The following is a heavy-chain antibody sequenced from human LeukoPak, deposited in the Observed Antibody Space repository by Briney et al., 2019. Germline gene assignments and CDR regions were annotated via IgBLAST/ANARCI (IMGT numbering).Heavy chain of an antibody. CDR1: GGSISSGDYY. CDR2: IYYSGTT. Sequence: SETLSLTCTVSGGSISSGDYYWSWIRQPPGKGLEWIGYIYYSGTTYYNPSLKSRVTISIDTSKNQFSLKLSSVTAADTAVYYCARWLTLERFDYWGQGTLVTVSS. V-gene: IGHV4-30-4*08. D-gene: IGHD4/OR15-4a*01. J-gene: IGHJ4*02. CDR3: ARWLTLERFDY.